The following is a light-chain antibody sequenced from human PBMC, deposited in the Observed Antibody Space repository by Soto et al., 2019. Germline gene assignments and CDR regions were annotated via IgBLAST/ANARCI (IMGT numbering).Light chain of an antibody. J-gene: IGLJ2*01. CDR2: EVT. V-gene: IGLV2-14*01. CDR1: SSDVGAYNF. Sequence: QSALTQPASVSGPPGQSITISCTGTSSDVGAYNFVSWYQQHPGKAPKLMIYEVTNRPSGVSNRFSGSKSGNTASLTISGLQAEDEADYYCTSYASSTTVVFGGGTKLTIL. CDR3: TSYASSTTVV.